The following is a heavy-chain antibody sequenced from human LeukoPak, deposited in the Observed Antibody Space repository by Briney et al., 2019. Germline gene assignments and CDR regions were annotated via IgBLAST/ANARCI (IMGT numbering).Heavy chain of an antibody. CDR1: GGSISGYY. V-gene: IGHV4-4*07. D-gene: IGHD6-25*01. CDR3: ARESGSMRWFDP. CDR2: MSTSGNS. Sequence: SETLSLTCTVSGGSISGYYWSWIRQPAGKGLEWIGRMSTSGNSNYIPSLVRRVTMSVDTSKNQFSLNLSSVTAADTAVYYCARESGSMRWFDPWGQGTLVTVSS. J-gene: IGHJ5*02.